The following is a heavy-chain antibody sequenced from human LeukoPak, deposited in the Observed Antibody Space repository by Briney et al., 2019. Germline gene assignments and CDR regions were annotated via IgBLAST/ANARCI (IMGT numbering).Heavy chain of an antibody. D-gene: IGHD2-21*01. CDR3: AKGAAYSSGADAFDI. J-gene: IGHJ3*02. CDR2: IRYDGSNK. V-gene: IGHV3-30*02. CDR1: GFTFSSYG. Sequence: GGSLRLSCAASGFTFSSYGMHWVRQAPGKGLEWVAFIRYDGSNKYYADSVKGRFTISRDNSKNTLYLQMNSLRAEDTAVYFCAKGAAYSSGADAFDIWGQGTVVTVSS.